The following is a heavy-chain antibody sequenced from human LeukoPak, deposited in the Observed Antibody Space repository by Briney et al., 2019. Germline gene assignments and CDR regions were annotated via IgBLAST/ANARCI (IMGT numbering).Heavy chain of an antibody. D-gene: IGHD3-10*01. CDR1: GSSFTSYW. CDR2: IYPGDSDT. J-gene: IGHJ6*03. Sequence: GAALKISCHGAGSSFTSYWIGWGRQMPGKGVGWRGIIYPGDSDTRYSPSFQGQVTLSAAKSISPASLQWSSLKASDTAMYYCARHRDYYGSGSYSLPYYYMDVWGKGTTVTISS. CDR3: ARHRDYYGSGSYSLPYYYMDV. V-gene: IGHV5-51*01.